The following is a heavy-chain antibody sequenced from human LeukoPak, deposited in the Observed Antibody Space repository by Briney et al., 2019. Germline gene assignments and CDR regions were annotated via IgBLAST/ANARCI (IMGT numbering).Heavy chain of an antibody. J-gene: IGHJ4*02. V-gene: IGHV3-48*01. CDR2: ISSSSSTI. D-gene: IGHD2-15*01. CDR3: ARVLVVVAAPPDY. Sequence: GGSLRLSCAASGFTFSSYSMNWVRQAPGKGLEWVSYISSSSSTIYYADSVKGRFTISRDNAKNSLYLQVNSLRAEDTAVYYCARVLVVVAAPPDYWGQGTLVTVSS. CDR1: GFTFSSYS.